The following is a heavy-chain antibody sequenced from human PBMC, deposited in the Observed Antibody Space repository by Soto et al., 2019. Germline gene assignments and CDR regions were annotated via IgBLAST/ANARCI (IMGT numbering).Heavy chain of an antibody. D-gene: IGHD2-21*01. J-gene: IGHJ6*02. CDR2: ISGGGGGT. CDR3: AKDRDVAVDTYYYYGMDV. Sequence: GGSLRLSCAASRFTFRNFAMTWVRKAPGKGLEWVSAISGGGGGTYYADSVKGRFTISRDNSKNTLYLQMNSLRAEDTAVYYCAKDRDVAVDTYYYYGMDVWGQGTTVTVSS. CDR1: RFTFRNFA. V-gene: IGHV3-23*01.